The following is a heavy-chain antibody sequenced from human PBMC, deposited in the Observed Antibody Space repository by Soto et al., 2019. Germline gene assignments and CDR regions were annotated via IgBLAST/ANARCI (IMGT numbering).Heavy chain of an antibody. CDR2: INHSGST. D-gene: IGHD2-15*01. J-gene: IGHJ4*02. V-gene: IGHV4-34*01. Sequence: QVQLQQWGAGLLKPSETLSLTCAVYGGSFSGYYWSWIRQPPGKGLEWIGEINHSGSTNYNQSLKSRVTISVDTSKNQYSLKLSSVTAADPAVYYCARGPRYCSGGSCYIDYWGQGTLVTVSS. CDR1: GGSFSGYY. CDR3: ARGPRYCSGGSCYIDY.